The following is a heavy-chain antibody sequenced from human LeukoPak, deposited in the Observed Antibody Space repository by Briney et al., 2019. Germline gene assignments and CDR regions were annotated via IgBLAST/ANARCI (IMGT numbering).Heavy chain of an antibody. CDR3: ARDDYDFWSGYGLNGMDV. J-gene: IGHJ6*02. CDR2: IWYDGSNK. Sequence: PGGSLRLSCAASGFTFSSYGMHWVRQAPGKGLEWVAVIWYDGSNKYYADSVKGRFTISRDNSKNTLYLQMNSLRAEDTAVYYCARDDYDFWSGYGLNGMDVWGQGTTVTVSS. V-gene: IGHV3-33*01. D-gene: IGHD3-3*01. CDR1: GFTFSSYG.